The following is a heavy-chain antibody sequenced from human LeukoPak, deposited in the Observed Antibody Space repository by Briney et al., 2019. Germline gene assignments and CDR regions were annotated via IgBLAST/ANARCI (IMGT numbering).Heavy chain of an antibody. CDR3: ARAEGVVVAAHIDV. CDR1: GFTFSSYW. Sequence: GGSLRLSCAASGFTFSSYWMSWVRQAPGKGLEWVANIKQDGSEKYYVDSVKGRFTISRDNAKNSLYLQMNSLRAEDTAIYYCARAEGVVVAAHIDVWGKGTAVTVSS. CDR2: IKQDGSEK. J-gene: IGHJ6*03. V-gene: IGHV3-7*03. D-gene: IGHD2-15*01.